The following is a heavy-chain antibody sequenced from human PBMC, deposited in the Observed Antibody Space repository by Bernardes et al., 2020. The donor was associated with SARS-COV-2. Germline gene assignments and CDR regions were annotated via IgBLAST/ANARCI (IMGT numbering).Heavy chain of an antibody. CDR3: ATSYNGTYYVDY. D-gene: IGHD1-26*01. CDR1: GGSISSRNFF. V-gene: IGHV4-39*01. Sequence: SETLSLTCTVSGGSISSRNFFWGWVRQPPGKGLEWIGNIYHSGTTFYNPSLRSRVTISVDTSNNQFSLNLGSVTVADTAMYYCATSYNGTYYVDYWGQGTL. CDR2: IYHSGTT. J-gene: IGHJ4*02.